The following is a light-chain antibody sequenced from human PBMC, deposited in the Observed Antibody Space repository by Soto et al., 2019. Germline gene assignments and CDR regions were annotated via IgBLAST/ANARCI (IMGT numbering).Light chain of an antibody. V-gene: IGLV2-23*02. J-gene: IGLJ1*01. CDR3: CSYAVSSTYV. Sequence: QSALTQPASVSGSPGQSITISCTGTSSDVGSYNLVSWYQQHPGKAPKLMIYEVSKRPSGVSNRFSGSKSGNTASLTIYGLQAEDEADYYCCSYAVSSTYVFGTGTKLTVL. CDR1: SSDVGSYNL. CDR2: EVS.